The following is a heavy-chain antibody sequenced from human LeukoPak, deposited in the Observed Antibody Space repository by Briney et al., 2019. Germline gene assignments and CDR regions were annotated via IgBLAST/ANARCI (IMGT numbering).Heavy chain of an antibody. CDR3: ATLTAAAGKSHFDY. J-gene: IGHJ4*02. CDR2: ISNSGSA. Sequence: PSETLSLTCSVSGVSISSGSYFWSWIRQYPGKGQEWIGHISNSGSAYYNPSLKSRVTISVDTSKNQFSLKLSSATAADTAVYYCATLTAAAGKSHFDYWGQGTLVTVSS. V-gene: IGHV4-31*03. CDR1: GVSISSGSYF. D-gene: IGHD6-13*01.